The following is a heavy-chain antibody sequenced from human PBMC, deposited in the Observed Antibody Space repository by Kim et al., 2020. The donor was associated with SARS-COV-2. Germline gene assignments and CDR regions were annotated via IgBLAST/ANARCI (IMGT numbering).Heavy chain of an antibody. CDR1: GGSISSSSYY. CDR3: ASRPNRAHGSGRYNWFDP. Sequence: ETLSLTCTVSGGSISSSSYYWGWIRQPPGKGLEWIGSIYYSGSTYYNPSLKSRVTISVDTSKNQFSLKLSSVTAADTAVYYCASRPNRAHGSGRYNWFDPWGQGTLVTVSS. CDR2: IYYSGST. D-gene: IGHD3-10*01. V-gene: IGHV4-39*01. J-gene: IGHJ5*02.